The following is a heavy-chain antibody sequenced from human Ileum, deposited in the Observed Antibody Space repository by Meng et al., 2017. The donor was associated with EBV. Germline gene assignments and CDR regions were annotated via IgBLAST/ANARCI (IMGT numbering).Heavy chain of an antibody. J-gene: IGHJ4*02. CDR2: VYPSGTP. Sequence: GQLQGSGPRLVRPSGTLSLTCTASGDSVSGSYWWSWVRQSPEKGLEWIGEVYPSGTPYYNPSLKSRVTISLDKSRNQFSLNLIHVTAADAAVYYCARDAFQYASGIPAHWGQGTLVTVSS. CDR1: GDSVSGSYW. V-gene: IGHV4-4*02. D-gene: IGHD3-16*01. CDR3: ARDAFQYASGIPAH.